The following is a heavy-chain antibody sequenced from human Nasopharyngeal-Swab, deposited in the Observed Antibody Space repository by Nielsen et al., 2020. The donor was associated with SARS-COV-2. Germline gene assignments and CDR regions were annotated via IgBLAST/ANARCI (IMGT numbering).Heavy chain of an antibody. D-gene: IGHD6-13*01. J-gene: IGHJ5*01. Sequence: ESLKISCAVYGGACSGYYWSWIRQPPGKGLEWIGEINHSGSTKSNPSLKSRVTISVDTSKNRFSLKVSSVTAADTAVYYCARGVPLYSSSWFGSWGQGTLVTVSS. CDR1: GGACSGYY. V-gene: IGHV4-34*01. CDR3: ARGVPLYSSSWFGS. CDR2: INHSGST.